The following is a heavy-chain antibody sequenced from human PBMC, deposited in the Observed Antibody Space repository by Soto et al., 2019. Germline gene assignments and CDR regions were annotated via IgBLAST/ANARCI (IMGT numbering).Heavy chain of an antibody. CDR2: IIPIFGTA. V-gene: IGHV1-69*01. J-gene: IGHJ4*02. CDR1: GGTFSSYA. Sequence: QVQLVQSGAEVKKPGSSVKVSCKASGGTFSSYAISWVRQAPGQGLEWMGGIIPIFGTANYAQKFQGRVTLTADESTSTAYMELSSLRSEDTAVYYCARAWAVATIPGLYYFDYWGQGTLVTVSS. CDR3: ARAWAVATIPGLYYFDY. D-gene: IGHD5-12*01.